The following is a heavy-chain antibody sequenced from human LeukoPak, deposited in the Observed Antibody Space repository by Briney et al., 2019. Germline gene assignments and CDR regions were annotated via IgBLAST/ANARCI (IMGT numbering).Heavy chain of an antibody. D-gene: IGHD6-13*01. CDR2: ISSSSSST. J-gene: IGHJ6*03. CDR1: GFTFTTYS. V-gene: IGHV3-48*01. Sequence: GVSLRFSCAASGFTFTTYSMNWGRQAPGKGLEWGSYISSSSSSTYYADSLKGRFTISRDNAKNSLYLQMNNLSSEDRAVYYCARLVRQQVYYYYMAAWGKGTTVTVSS. CDR3: ARLVRQQVYYYYMAA.